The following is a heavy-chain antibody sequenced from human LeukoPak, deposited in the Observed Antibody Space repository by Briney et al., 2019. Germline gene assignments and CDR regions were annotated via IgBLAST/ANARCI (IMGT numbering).Heavy chain of an antibody. J-gene: IGHJ6*03. CDR3: ARVVRTVTTYYYYYYMDV. D-gene: IGHD4-17*01. CDR2: IIPIFGTA. V-gene: IGHV1-69*06. Sequence: SVKVSCKASGGTFSSYAISWVRQAPGQGLEWMGGIIPIFGTANYAQKFQGRVTITADKSTSTAYMELSSLRSEDTAVYYCARVVRTVTTYYYYYYMDVWGKGTTVTVSS. CDR1: GGTFSSYA.